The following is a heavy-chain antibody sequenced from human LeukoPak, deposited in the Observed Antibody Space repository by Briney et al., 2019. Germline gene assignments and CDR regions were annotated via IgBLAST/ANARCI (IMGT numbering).Heavy chain of an antibody. CDR1: GDSVSSNSAA. Sequence: SQTLSLTCAISGDSVSSNSAAWNWIRQSPSRGLEWLGRTYYRSKWYNDYAVSVKSRITINPDTSKNQFSLQLNSVTPEDTAVYYCARVKHGGWYKWFEVDYYYYGMDVWGQGTTVTVSS. V-gene: IGHV6-1*01. D-gene: IGHD6-19*01. CDR3: ARVKHGGWYKWFEVDYYYYGMDV. J-gene: IGHJ6*02. CDR2: TYYRSKWYN.